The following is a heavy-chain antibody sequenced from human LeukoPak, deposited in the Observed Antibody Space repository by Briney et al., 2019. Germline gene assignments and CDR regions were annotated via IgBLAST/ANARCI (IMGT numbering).Heavy chain of an antibody. D-gene: IGHD6-19*01. CDR2: ISGSGGST. CDR3: AKDLRNIAVGLFDY. V-gene: IGHV3-23*01. J-gene: IGHJ4*02. CDR1: GFTFSSYS. Sequence: PGGSLRLSCAASGFTFSSYSMNWVRQAPGKELEWVSAISGSGGSTYYADSVKGRFTISRDNSKNTLYLQMNSLRAEDTAVYYCAKDLRNIAVGLFDYWGQGTLVTVSS.